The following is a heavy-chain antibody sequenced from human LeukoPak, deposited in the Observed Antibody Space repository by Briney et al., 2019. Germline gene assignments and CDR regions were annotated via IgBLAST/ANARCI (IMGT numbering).Heavy chain of an antibody. CDR1: GFIFNNYG. CDR2: ISYDGSNK. CDR3: ARDWAPYCGGDCYFNY. D-gene: IGHD2-21*02. V-gene: IGHV3-30*03. J-gene: IGHJ4*02. Sequence: GGSLRLSCAASGFIFNNYGMHWVRQAPGKGLEWVAVISYDGSNKNYADSVKGRFTISRDSSKNTVYLQMNSLRVEDTAVYYCARDWAPYCGGDCYFNYWGQGTLVTVSS.